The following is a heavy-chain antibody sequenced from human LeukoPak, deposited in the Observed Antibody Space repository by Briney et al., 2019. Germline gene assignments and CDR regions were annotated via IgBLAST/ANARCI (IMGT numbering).Heavy chain of an antibody. CDR1: GYTFTDYG. D-gene: IGHD3-22*01. CDR3: ARVPLHDRNDYYYPH. CDR2: INAGNGNA. J-gene: IGHJ1*01. Sequence: ASVKVSCKASGYTFTDYGMHWVRQAPEQGLGGMDWINAGNGNAKYSQKFQGRVTITRDTSASTAYMELSSLRSEDTAVYYCARVPLHDRNDYYYPHWGQGTVVTVSS. V-gene: IGHV1-3*01.